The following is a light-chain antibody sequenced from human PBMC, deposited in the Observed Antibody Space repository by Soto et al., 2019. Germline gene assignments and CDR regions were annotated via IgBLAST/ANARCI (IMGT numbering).Light chain of an antibody. V-gene: IGKV3-15*01. Sequence: EIVMTQSPATLSVSPGERATLSCRASQSVSSNLAWYQQKPGQAPTLLIYGASTRATGIPGRFSGSGSGTDFTLTISSLQSEDFAVYYCLQYYDWPPWTFGQGTKVEIK. J-gene: IGKJ1*01. CDR1: QSVSSN. CDR3: LQYYDWPPWT. CDR2: GAS.